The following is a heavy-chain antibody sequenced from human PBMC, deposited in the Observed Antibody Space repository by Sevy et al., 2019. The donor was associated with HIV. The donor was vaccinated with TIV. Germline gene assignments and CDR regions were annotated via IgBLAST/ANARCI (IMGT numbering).Heavy chain of an antibody. V-gene: IGHV3-66*01. D-gene: IGHD3-22*01. CDR2: IYSGGST. CDR3: DASGYYYYYYGLDV. CDR1: EFSVTDNY. J-gene: IGHJ6*02. Sequence: GGSLRLSCAASEFSVTDNYMSWVRQAPGKGLEWVSTIYSGGSTFYADSVKGRFTISRDNSKNTLYLHMNSLRPEDTAVYYYDASGYYYYYYGLDVWGQGTTVTVSS.